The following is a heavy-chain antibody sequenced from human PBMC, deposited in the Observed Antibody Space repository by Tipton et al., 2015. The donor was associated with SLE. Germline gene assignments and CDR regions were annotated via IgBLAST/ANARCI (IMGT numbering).Heavy chain of an antibody. CDR1: GGSISSGDYY. D-gene: IGHD3-22*01. CDR3: ARGVTMIENWFDP. J-gene: IGHJ5*02. CDR2: IYYSGST. V-gene: IGHV4-31*03. Sequence: TLSLTCTVSGGSISSGDYYWSWIRQHPGKGLEWIGYIYYSGSTYYNPSLKSRVTISVDTSKNQFSLKLSSVTAADTAVYYCARGVTMIENWFDPWGQGTLVTVSS.